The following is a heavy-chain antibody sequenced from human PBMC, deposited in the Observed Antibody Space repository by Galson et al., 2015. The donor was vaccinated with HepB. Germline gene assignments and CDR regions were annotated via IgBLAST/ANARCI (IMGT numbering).Heavy chain of an antibody. J-gene: IGHJ4*02. CDR1: GYSFNNFA. CDR2: ISPYGGST. D-gene: IGHD3-16*01. Sequence: SVKVSCKASGYSFNNFAISWVRQAPGQGLEWMGWISPYGGSTKYAETLQGRVTMTTDTSTSTAYMELRNLKFDDTAVYYCARVWGRTSRRGIEDYWGQGTQVTVSS. CDR3: ARVWGRTSRRGIEDY. V-gene: IGHV1-18*01.